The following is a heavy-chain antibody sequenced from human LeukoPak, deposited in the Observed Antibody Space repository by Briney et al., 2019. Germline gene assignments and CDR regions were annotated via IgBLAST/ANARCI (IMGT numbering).Heavy chain of an antibody. CDR3: ARPRSSSGWYGAFDI. Sequence: SETLSLTCAVYGGSLSGYYWSWVRQPPGKGLELIAEINHSGSTNYNPSLKSRVTISVDTSKNQFPLKLTSVTAADTAVYYCARPRSSSGWYGAFDIWGQGTMVTVSS. CDR1: GGSLSGYY. J-gene: IGHJ3*02. CDR2: INHSGST. V-gene: IGHV4-34*01. D-gene: IGHD6-19*01.